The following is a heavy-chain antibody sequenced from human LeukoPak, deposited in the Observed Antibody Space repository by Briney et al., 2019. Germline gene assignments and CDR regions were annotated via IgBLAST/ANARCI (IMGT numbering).Heavy chain of an antibody. CDR2: IYYSGST. Sequence: SETLSLTCTVSGGSISSYYWSWIRQPPGKGLEWIGYIYYSGSTTYNPSLKSRVTISVDTSKNQFSVKLSSVTAADTAVYYCAREWNYVIDSWGRGTLVTVSS. CDR1: GGSISSYY. J-gene: IGHJ5*01. CDR3: AREWNYVIDS. D-gene: IGHD1-7*01. V-gene: IGHV4-59*01.